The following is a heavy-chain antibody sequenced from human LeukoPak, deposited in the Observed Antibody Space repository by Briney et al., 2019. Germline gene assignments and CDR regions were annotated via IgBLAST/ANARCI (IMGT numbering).Heavy chain of an antibody. Sequence: PSETLSLTCTVSGGSISSYYWSWIRQPPGKGLEWIGYIYYSGSTNYNPSLKSRVTISVDTSKNQFSLKLSSVTAADTAVYYCARGRPARGWFDPWGQGTLVTVSS. V-gene: IGHV4-59*01. D-gene: IGHD6-6*01. J-gene: IGHJ5*02. CDR1: GGSISSYY. CDR3: ARGRPARGWFDP. CDR2: IYYSGST.